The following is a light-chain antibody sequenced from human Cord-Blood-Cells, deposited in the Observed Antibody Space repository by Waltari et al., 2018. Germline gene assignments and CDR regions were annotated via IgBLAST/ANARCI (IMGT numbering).Light chain of an antibody. CDR2: EVS. V-gene: IGLV2-23*02. CDR3: CSYAGSSTWV. J-gene: IGLJ3*02. Sequence: QSALTQPASVSGSPGQSITLSCTGTRSDVGSYNLVSWYQQHPGKAPKLMIYEVSKRPSGVFNRFSASKAGNTTSLTICGLQAENEADYYCCSYAGSSTWVFGGGTKLTVL. CDR1: RSDVGSYNL.